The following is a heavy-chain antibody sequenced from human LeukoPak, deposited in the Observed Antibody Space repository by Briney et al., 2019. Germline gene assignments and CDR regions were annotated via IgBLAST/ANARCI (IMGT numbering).Heavy chain of an antibody. CDR2: MNPNSGNT. CDR1: GYTFTSYE. Sequence: GASVKVSCKASGYTFTSYEINWVRQATGQGLEWMGWMNPNSGNTGYAQKFQGRVNITRKNSINTAYMELSSVRSEETAVYYCARGDSYSSSWYRYYYYMDVWGKGTTVTVSS. CDR3: ARGDSYSSSWYRYYYYMDV. V-gene: IGHV1-8*03. D-gene: IGHD6-13*01. J-gene: IGHJ6*03.